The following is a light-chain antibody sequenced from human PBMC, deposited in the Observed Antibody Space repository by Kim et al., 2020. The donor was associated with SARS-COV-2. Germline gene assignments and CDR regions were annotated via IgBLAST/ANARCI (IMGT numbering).Light chain of an antibody. J-gene: IGLJ3*02. Sequence: SSELTQDPAVSVALGQTVWITCQGDTLRDFYPMWYQQKAGQALVLVIYGQHNRPSGIPDRFSGSKSGNTASLIITGAQVEDEAHYYCSSRDGGGNHWVFGGGTKVTVL. V-gene: IGLV3-19*01. CDR1: TLRDFY. CDR2: GQH. CDR3: SSRDGGGNHWV.